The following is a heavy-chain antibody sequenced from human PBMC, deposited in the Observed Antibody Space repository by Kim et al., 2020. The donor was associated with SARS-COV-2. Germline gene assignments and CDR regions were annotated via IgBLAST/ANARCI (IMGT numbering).Heavy chain of an antibody. D-gene: IGHD2-15*01. CDR2: IFWDDDK. CDR3: AHTYCGGGSCYLLFDY. V-gene: IGHV2-5*02. Sequence: SGPTLVKPTQTLTLTCTFSGVSLSTSSLGVGWIRQPPGKALEWLALIFWDDDKRYSPSLKSRLTITKDTSKNQVVLTMTNMEPVDTATYYCAHTYCGGGSCYLLFDYWGEGTLVTVSS. J-gene: IGHJ4*02. CDR1: GVSLSTSSLG.